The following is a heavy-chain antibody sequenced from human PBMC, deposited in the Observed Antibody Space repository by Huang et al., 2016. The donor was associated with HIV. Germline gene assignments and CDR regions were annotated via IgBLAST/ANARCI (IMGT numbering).Heavy chain of an antibody. CDR2: CAPEHGET. J-gene: IGHJ3*02. CDR1: GYTRTELS. V-gene: IGHV1-24*01. D-gene: IGHD2-21*01. Sequence: QVQLVPSGAEVKKPGASVKVSCKVSGYTRTELSINWVRQAPGKGLEWMGGCAPEHGETIYAQNFQGRVTMTEDTSTDTAYMELHSLRPEDTAVYYCAAGYDTYYDIWGQGTMVIASS. CDR3: AAGYDTYYDI.